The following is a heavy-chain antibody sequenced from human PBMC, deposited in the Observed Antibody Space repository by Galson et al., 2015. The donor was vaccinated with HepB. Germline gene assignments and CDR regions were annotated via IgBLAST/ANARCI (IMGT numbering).Heavy chain of an antibody. CDR1: GYTFTSYG. Sequence: SVKVSCKASGYTFTSYGISWVRQAPGQGLEWMGWISAYNGNTNYAQKLQGRVTMTTDTSTSTSYMGLRSLRSDDTAVYYCARDLNYVWGTNLGFDYWGQGTLVTVSS. CDR2: ISAYNGNT. D-gene: IGHD3-16*01. V-gene: IGHV1-18*01. CDR3: ARDLNYVWGTNLGFDY. J-gene: IGHJ4*02.